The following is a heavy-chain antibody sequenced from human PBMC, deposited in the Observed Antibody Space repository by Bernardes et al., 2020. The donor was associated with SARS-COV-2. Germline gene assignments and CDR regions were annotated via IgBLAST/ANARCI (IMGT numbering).Heavy chain of an antibody. D-gene: IGHD1-26*01. CDR2: IIPIFGTA. J-gene: IGHJ2*01. V-gene: IGHV1-69*13. CDR3: ARDGWEDGFLWYFDL. CDR1: GGTFSSYA. Sequence: AVKVSCKASGGTFSSYAISWVRQAPGQGLEWMGGIIPIFGTANYAQKFQGRVTITADESTSTAYMELSSLRSEDTAVYYCARDGWEDGFLWYFDLWGRGTLVTVSS.